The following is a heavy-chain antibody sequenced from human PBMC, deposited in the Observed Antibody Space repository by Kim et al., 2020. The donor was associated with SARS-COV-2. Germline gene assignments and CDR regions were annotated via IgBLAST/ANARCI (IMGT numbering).Heavy chain of an antibody. D-gene: IGHD3-9*01. Sequence: PKRRVTIAVDTSKNQFSLRLSSVTAADTAVYYCARVDGYYDILTGPPFDYWGQGTLVTVSS. CDR3: ARVDGYYDILTGPPFDY. V-gene: IGHV4-34*01. J-gene: IGHJ4*02.